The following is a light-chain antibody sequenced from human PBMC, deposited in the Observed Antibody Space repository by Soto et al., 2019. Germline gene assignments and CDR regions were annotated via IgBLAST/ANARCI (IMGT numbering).Light chain of an antibody. V-gene: IGLV2-14*01. J-gene: IGLJ1*01. CDR3: SSYTTSSTLLYV. CDR1: SSDVGGYNS. CDR2: GVS. Sequence: QSALTQPASVSGSPGQSITISCTGTSSDVGGYNSVSWYQQHPGKAPKLMIYGVSNRPSGVSNRVSGSKSGNTASLTISGLQAEDEAEYYCSSYTTSSTLLYVFGTGTKLTVL.